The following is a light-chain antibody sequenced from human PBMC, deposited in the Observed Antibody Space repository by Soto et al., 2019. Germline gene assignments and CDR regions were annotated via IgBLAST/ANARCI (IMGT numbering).Light chain of an antibody. V-gene: IGKV1-39*01. CDR1: QSIISF. CDR3: QQCYSSPRT. J-gene: IGKJ1*01. Sequence: DIQMTQSPSSLSASVGDRVTITCRASQSIISFLNWYQQKPGTAPKLLIYATASLQSGVPSRFSVSGSGTDFTLTISSLQPEDFATYYCQQCYSSPRTFGQGTKVESK. CDR2: ATA.